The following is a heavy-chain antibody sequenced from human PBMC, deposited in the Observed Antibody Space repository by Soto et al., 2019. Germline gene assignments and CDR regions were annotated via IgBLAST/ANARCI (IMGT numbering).Heavy chain of an antibody. D-gene: IGHD3-9*01. Sequence: QVQLVESGGGVVQPGRSLRLSCAASGFMFSSYAMHWVRQAPGKGLEWVASIWYDGGNKYYADSVKGRFTSSRDNSKNTLYLKMHSLTVEDTAVYYCARRAKGDWYWFDPWGQGILVTVSS. CDR1: GFMFSSYA. J-gene: IGHJ5*02. V-gene: IGHV3-33*01. CDR3: ARRAKGDWYWFDP. CDR2: IWYDGGNK.